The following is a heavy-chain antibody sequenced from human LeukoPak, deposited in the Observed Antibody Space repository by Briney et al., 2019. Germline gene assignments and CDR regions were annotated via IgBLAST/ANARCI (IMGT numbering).Heavy chain of an antibody. CDR1: GGSISSGDYY. J-gene: IGHJ6*02. V-gene: IGHV4-30-4*01. D-gene: IGHD2-21*02. CDR3: ARDYCGGDRSPHWYYYGMDV. CDR2: IYYSGST. Sequence: PSETLSLTCTVSGGSISSGDYYWRWIRQPPGKGLEWIGYIYYSGSTYYNPSLKSRVTISVDTSKNQFSLKLSSVTAADTAVYYCARDYCGGDRSPHWYYYGMDVWGQGTTVTVSS.